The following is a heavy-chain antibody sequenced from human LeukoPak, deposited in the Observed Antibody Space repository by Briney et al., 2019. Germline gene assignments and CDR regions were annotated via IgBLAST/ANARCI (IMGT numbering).Heavy chain of an antibody. CDR2: IYTSGST. J-gene: IGHJ6*03. Sequence: SETLSLTCTVSGGSISKYYWSWIRQPAGKGLEWIGRIYTSGSTNYNPSLKSRVTISVDTSKNQFSLKLSPVTAADTAVYYCAKEQQLVGAPFYYYYMDVWGKGTTVTVSS. CDR3: AKEQQLVGAPFYYYYMDV. D-gene: IGHD6-13*01. CDR1: GGSISKYY. V-gene: IGHV4-4*07.